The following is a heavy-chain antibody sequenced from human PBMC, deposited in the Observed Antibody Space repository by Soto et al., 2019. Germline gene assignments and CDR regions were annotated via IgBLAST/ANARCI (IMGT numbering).Heavy chain of an antibody. Sequence: PGGSLSLSCAASGFTFDDYAMHWVRQAPGKGLEWVSGISWNSGSIGYADSVKGRFTISRDNARNSLYLQMNSLRAEDTALYYCAKTGCTGIAAEGGMDVWGQGTTVTVSS. V-gene: IGHV3-9*01. CDR2: ISWNSGSI. J-gene: IGHJ6*02. CDR1: GFTFDDYA. D-gene: IGHD6-13*01. CDR3: AKTGCTGIAAEGGMDV.